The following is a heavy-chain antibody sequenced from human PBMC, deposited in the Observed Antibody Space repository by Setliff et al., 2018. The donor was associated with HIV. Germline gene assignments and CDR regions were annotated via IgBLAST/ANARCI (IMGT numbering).Heavy chain of an antibody. CDR2: IYTSGLT. CDR1: GGSINSGGYY. D-gene: IGHD3-10*01. J-gene: IGHJ2*01. V-gene: IGHV4-61*02. Sequence: SETLSLTCTVSGGSINSGGYYWVWIRQPALKGLEWIGRIYTSGLTNYNSALKSRVTTSIDTSKNQFSLKLRSVTAADTAVYYCARETNASGSLTAYWYFDLWGRGTLVTVSS. CDR3: ARETNASGSLTAYWYFDL.